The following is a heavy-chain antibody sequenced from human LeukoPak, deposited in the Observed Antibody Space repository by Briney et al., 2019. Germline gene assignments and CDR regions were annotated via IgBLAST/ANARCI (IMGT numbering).Heavy chain of an antibody. J-gene: IGHJ4*02. Sequence: GGSLRLSCAASGFTFSSYWMHWVRQAPGKGLVWVSRISTDGSSTTYADSVKGRFTISRDNAKDTLYLQMNSLRAEDTAVYYCAGHHQAYSRTYWGQGTLVTASS. D-gene: IGHD6-13*01. CDR3: AGHHQAYSRTY. V-gene: IGHV3-74*01. CDR1: GFTFSSYW. CDR2: ISTDGSST.